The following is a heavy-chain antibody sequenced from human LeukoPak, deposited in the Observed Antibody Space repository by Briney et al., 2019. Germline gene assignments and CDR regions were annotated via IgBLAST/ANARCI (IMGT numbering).Heavy chain of an antibody. D-gene: IGHD5-18*01. CDR3: ARDGKDWIQLWFWFAFDI. CDR1: GYNFTGNY. Sequence: ASVKVSCKASGYNFTGNYIHWVRQAPGQGLEWMGWINPNSGGTNYAQKFQDRVTMTRDTSISTASMELNRLRSVDTAVYYCARDGKDWIQLWFWFAFDIWGQGQWSPSLQ. V-gene: IGHV1-2*02. J-gene: IGHJ3*02. CDR2: INPNSGGT.